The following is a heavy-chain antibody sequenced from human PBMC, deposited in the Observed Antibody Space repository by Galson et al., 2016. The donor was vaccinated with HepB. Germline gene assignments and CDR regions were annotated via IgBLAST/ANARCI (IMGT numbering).Heavy chain of an antibody. CDR3: ARDFLGGPGYFDL. Sequence: SLRLSCAASGFTFSTYGMHWVRQVPGKGLEWVAIILYDGSNKYYADSVKGRFTISRDNSKNTLDLQMNSLRAEDTAVYSCARDFLGGPGYFDLWGRGTLVTVSS. D-gene: IGHD6-25*01. J-gene: IGHJ2*01. CDR2: ILYDGSNK. V-gene: IGHV3-33*05. CDR1: GFTFSTYG.